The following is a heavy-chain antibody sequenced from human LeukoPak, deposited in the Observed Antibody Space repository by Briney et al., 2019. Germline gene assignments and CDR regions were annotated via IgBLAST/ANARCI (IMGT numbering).Heavy chain of an antibody. Sequence: GGSLRLSCEASGFTFTNFAMSWVRQAPGKGLEWVSALSDDSDNTNYPHYVKGRFTISRDNSKSTLYLQINSLRADDTAVYYCAKDCNPGYSSGWYDYWGQGALVTVSS. CDR3: AKDCNPGYSSGWYDY. D-gene: IGHD6-19*01. V-gene: IGHV3-23*01. CDR1: GFTFTNFA. CDR2: LSDDSDNT. J-gene: IGHJ4*02.